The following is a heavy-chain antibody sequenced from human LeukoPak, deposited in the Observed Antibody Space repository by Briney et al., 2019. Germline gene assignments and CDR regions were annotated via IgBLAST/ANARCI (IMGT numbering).Heavy chain of an antibody. Sequence: ASVKVSCKASGYSFNSQGMNWVRQAPGQGLEWMGWINPNSGGTNYAQKFQGRVTMTRDTSISTAYMELSRLRSDDTAVYYCAKDHANTPVAYDWGQGILVTVSS. CDR2: INPNSGGT. CDR3: AKDHANTPVAYD. J-gene: IGHJ4*02. D-gene: IGHD3-3*01. CDR1: GYSFNSQG. V-gene: IGHV1-2*02.